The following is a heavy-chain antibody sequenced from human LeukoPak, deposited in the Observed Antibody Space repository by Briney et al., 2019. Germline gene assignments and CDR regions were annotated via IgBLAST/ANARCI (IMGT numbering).Heavy chain of an antibody. CDR2: ISGSGGST. D-gene: IGHD3-22*01. CDR3: AKDYYDSSGYYIYYGMDV. J-gene: IGHJ6*02. Sequence: GGSLRLSCAASGFTFSSYSMNWVRQAPGQGLEWVSAISGSGGSTYYADSVKGRFTISRDNSKNTLYLQMNSLRAEDTAVSYCAKDYYDSSGYYIYYGMDVWGQGTTVTVSS. V-gene: IGHV3-23*01. CDR1: GFTFSSYS.